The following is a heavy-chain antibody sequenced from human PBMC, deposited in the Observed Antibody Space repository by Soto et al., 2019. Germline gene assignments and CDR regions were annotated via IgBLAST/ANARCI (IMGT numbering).Heavy chain of an antibody. D-gene: IGHD5-12*01. CDR2: IYHIGNT. J-gene: IGHJ4*02. CDR1: GASIDSGGYS. Sequence: PSETLSLTCAVSGASIDSGGYSWSWIRQPPGKGLEWIGDIYHIGNTYYNPSLQSRVTISADRSKNQSSLKLSPVTAADPAVYYCARYSGTYFDYWGQGTLVTVSS. CDR3: ARYSGTYFDY. V-gene: IGHV4-30-2*01.